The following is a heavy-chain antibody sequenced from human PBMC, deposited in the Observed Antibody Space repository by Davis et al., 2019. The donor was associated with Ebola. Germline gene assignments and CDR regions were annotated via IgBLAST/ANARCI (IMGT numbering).Heavy chain of an antibody. D-gene: IGHD4-11*01. Sequence: GESLKISCAASGFTFSESWMAWDRQAPGKGLEWLANMLHDGSEKYSAGPVKGRFTISRDNARNSFYLQMNSLRVEDTAVYYCARDNYWKLDYWGQGILVTVSS. J-gene: IGHJ4*02. V-gene: IGHV3-7*01. CDR1: GFTFSESW. CDR3: ARDNYWKLDY. CDR2: MLHDGSEK.